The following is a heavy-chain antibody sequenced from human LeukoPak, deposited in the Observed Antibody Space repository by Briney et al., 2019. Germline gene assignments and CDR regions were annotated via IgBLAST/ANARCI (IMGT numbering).Heavy chain of an antibody. J-gene: IGHJ4*02. D-gene: IGHD2-2*01. CDR1: GFTVSSNY. Sequence: GGSLRLSCAASGFTVSSNYMSWVRQAPGKGLEWVSVIYSGGSTYYADSVKGRFTISRDNSKNTLCLQMTSLRAEDTAVYYCAREGSTSKTLDYWGQGTLVTVSS. V-gene: IGHV3-66*01. CDR2: IYSGGST. CDR3: AREGSTSKTLDY.